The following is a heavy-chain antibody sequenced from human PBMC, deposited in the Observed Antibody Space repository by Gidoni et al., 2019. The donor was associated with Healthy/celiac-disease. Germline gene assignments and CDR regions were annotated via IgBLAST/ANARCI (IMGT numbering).Heavy chain of an antibody. D-gene: IGHD3-16*01. J-gene: IGHJ3*02. CDR3: ARDISWGYRKGAFDM. V-gene: IGHV3-30-3*01. CDR1: GFPLSSYA. Sequence: QVQLVESGGGVVQPGRSLRLSCAASGFPLSSYAMHWVRQAPGKGLEWVAVISYDGSNKYSADSVKGRFTISRDNSKNTLYLQMNRLRAEDTALYYCARDISWGYRKGAFDMWGQGTMVTVSS. CDR2: ISYDGSNK.